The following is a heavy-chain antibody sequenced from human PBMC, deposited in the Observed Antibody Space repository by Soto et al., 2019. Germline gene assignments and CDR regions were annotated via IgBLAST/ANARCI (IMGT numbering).Heavy chain of an antibody. CDR3: AHLITKVQGVPHNWYDP. D-gene: IGHD3-10*01. CDR1: GFSLITSGLG. Sequence: SGPTLVNPTQTLTLTFTFSGFSLITSGLGVGWIRQPPGKALEWLALIYWDDDKRYSPSLKSRLTITKDTSKNQVVLTMTNMDPVDTATYYCAHLITKVQGVPHNWYDPWGQGTLVTVSS. V-gene: IGHV2-5*02. J-gene: IGHJ5*02. CDR2: IYWDDDK.